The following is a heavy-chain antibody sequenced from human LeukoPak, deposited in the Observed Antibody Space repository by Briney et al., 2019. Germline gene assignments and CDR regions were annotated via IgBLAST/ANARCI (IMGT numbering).Heavy chain of an antibody. CDR3: ARPTTVTANWFDP. CDR1: GFTFSSYS. Sequence: KAGGSLRLSCAASGFTFSSYSMNWVRQAPGKGLEWIGEINHSGSTNYNPSLKSRVTISVDTSKNQFSLKLSSVTAADTAVYYCARPTTVTANWFDPWGQGTLVTVSS. CDR2: INHSGST. D-gene: IGHD4-11*01. J-gene: IGHJ5*02. V-gene: IGHV4-34*01.